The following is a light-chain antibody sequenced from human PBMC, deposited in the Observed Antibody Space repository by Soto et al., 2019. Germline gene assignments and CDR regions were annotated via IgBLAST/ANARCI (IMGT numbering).Light chain of an antibody. CDR3: RQYSNWPPET. V-gene: IGKV3-15*01. CDR1: QGVSSSY. J-gene: IGKJ1*01. CDR2: GAS. Sequence: TQSPCSLSLSPGERATLTCRASQGVSSSYLACYQQKPDQAPRLLIYGASTRATGIPESFSGSGSGTEFTLTITSLQSEDFAVSYCRQYSNWPPETFGQGTKVDI.